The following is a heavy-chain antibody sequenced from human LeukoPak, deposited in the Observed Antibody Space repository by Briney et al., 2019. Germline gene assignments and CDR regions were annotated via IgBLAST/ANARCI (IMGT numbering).Heavy chain of an antibody. Sequence: AGGSPRLSCAASGFTFSSYGMHWVRQAPGKGLEWVAVISYDGSNKYYADSVKGRFTISRDNSKNTLYLQMNSLRAEDTAVYYCAKEFGVVPAAADWFDPWGQGTLVTVSS. CDR3: AKEFGVVPAAADWFDP. V-gene: IGHV3-30*18. J-gene: IGHJ5*02. CDR1: GFTFSSYG. D-gene: IGHD2-2*01. CDR2: ISYDGSNK.